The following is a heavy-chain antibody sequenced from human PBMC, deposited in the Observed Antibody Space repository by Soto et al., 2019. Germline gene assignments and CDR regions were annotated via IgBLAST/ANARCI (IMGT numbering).Heavy chain of an antibody. CDR1: GGTFSSYA. J-gene: IGHJ4*02. CDR3: AARAQGAYYASSGYPRY. D-gene: IGHD3-22*01. CDR2: ISPIIGTA. Sequence: QVQLVQSGAEVKKPGSSVKVSCKASGGTFSSYAISWVRQAPGQGLEWMGGISPIIGTANYAQKFQGRVTITADESKSTAYMELSSLRSEDTAVYSCAARAQGAYYASSGYPRYWGQGTLVTVSS. V-gene: IGHV1-69*01.